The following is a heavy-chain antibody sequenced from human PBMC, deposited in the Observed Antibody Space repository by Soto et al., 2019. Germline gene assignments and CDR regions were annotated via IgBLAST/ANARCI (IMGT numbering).Heavy chain of an antibody. Sequence: PSETLSVTCTVSGGSISSGGYYWSWIRQHPGKGLEWIGYIYYSGSTYYNPSLKSRVTISVDTSKNQFSLKLSSVTAADTAVYYCARVRRTLYDRSGYGDFDYWGQGTLVTVSS. V-gene: IGHV4-31*03. D-gene: IGHD3-22*01. CDR2: IYYSGST. CDR1: GGSISSGGYY. CDR3: ARVRRTLYDRSGYGDFDY. J-gene: IGHJ4*02.